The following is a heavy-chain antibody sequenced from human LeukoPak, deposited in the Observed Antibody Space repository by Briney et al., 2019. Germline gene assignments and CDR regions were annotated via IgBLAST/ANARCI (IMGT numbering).Heavy chain of an antibody. V-gene: IGHV5-10-1*01. D-gene: IGHD3-22*01. CDR2: IDPSDSYT. Sequence: GESLKISSKGSGYSFTSYWISWVRQMPGKGLEWMGRIDPSDSYTNYSPSFQGHVTISADKSISTAYLQWSSLKASDTAMYYCARHYRYYYDSSDYYYGASGAFDSWGQGTMVTVSS. CDR1: GYSFTSYW. CDR3: ARHYRYYYDSSDYYYGASGAFDS. J-gene: IGHJ3*02.